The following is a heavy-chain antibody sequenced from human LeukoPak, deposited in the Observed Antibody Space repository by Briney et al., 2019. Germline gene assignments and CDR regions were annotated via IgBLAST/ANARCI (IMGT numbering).Heavy chain of an antibody. J-gene: IGHJ4*02. D-gene: IGHD1-26*01. CDR3: ARDKVSGSLGY. Sequence: ASVKVSCKASGYTFTSYGISWVRQAPGQGLEWMGWINPNSGGTNYAQKFQGRVTMTRDTSISTAYMELSRLRSDDTAVYYCARDKVSGSLGYWGQGTLVTVSS. V-gene: IGHV1-2*02. CDR1: GYTFTSYG. CDR2: INPNSGGT.